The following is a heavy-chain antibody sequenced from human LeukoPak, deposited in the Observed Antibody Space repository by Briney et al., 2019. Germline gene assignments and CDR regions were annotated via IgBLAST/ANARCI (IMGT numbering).Heavy chain of an antibody. D-gene: IGHD2-21*01. Sequence: PGGSLRLSCAASGFTFRNYAMSWVRQAPGKGLESVSTISGSASDTHYADSVKGRFTISRDNSKNTLYLHMDSLRAEDTAVYYCAKDGEGWGQGTLVTVSS. CDR1: GFTFRNYA. CDR2: ISGSASDT. V-gene: IGHV3-23*01. CDR3: AKDGEG. J-gene: IGHJ4*02.